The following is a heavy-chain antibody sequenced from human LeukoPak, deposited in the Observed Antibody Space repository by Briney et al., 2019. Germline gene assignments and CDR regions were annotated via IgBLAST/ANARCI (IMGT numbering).Heavy chain of an antibody. V-gene: IGHV3-23*01. CDR2: ITTSDGNT. J-gene: IGHJ4*02. CDR3: AKDGGLWVSAHWGDS. D-gene: IGHD7-27*01. CDR1: GFTFSSYT. Sequence: GGSLRLSCAASGFTFSSYTMSWVRQAPGKGLEWVSIITTSDGNTYYADSVKGRFTVSRDNSKNTLFLQMNSLRAEDTAVYYCAKDGGLWVSAHWGDSWGRGTLVTVSS.